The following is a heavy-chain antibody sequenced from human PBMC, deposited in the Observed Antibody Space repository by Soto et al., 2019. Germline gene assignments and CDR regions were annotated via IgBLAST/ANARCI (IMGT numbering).Heavy chain of an antibody. D-gene: IGHD2-2*01. CDR1: GYTFTSYG. Sequence: QVQLVQSGAEVKKPGASVKVSCKASGYTFTSYGISWVRQAPGQGLEWMGWISAYNGNTNYAQKLQGRVTMTTDTSTSTADVELRSLRSEDTAVYYCATRDQVCISTSCHPDRLEKRAYYYYGMDVWGQGTTVTVSS. CDR2: ISAYNGNT. CDR3: ATRDQVCISTSCHPDRLEKRAYYYYGMDV. V-gene: IGHV1-18*01. J-gene: IGHJ6*02.